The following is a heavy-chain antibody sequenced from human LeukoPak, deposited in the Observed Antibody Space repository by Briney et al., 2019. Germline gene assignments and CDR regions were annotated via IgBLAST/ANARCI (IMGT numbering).Heavy chain of an antibody. CDR3: AKGIAARPDDAFDI. Sequence: GGSLRLSCAASGFTFSSYAMSWVRQAPGKGLEWVSSISGTGGSTYYADFVKGRFTISRDNSKNTLYLQMNSLRAEDTAVYYCAKGIAARPDDAFDIWGQGTMVTVSS. CDR2: ISGTGGST. J-gene: IGHJ3*02. V-gene: IGHV3-23*01. D-gene: IGHD6-6*01. CDR1: GFTFSSYA.